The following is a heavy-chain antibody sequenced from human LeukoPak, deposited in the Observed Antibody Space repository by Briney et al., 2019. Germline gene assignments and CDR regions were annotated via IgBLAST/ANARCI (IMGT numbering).Heavy chain of an antibody. Sequence: SETLSLTCAVSGDSISGSHWWNWVRRPPGKGLEWIGEIYHTGSTIYIPSLKSRVTMSIDKSKNQFSLQLSSVTAADTAVYYCARHSAAGISYYFDYWGQGILVTVSS. J-gene: IGHJ4*02. CDR1: GDSISGSHW. CDR2: IYHTGST. D-gene: IGHD6-13*01. CDR3: ARHSAAGISYYFDY. V-gene: IGHV4-4*02.